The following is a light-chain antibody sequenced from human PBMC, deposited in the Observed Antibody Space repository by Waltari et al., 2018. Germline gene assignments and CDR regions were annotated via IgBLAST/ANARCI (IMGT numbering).Light chain of an antibody. Sequence: QSALTQPRSVSGSPGQSVTISCTGTSSDVGNYYYVSWYQQHPGKVPKLIIYDVYKRPSGVPDRCSCSKSGNTASLTISGLQTEDEANYYCCSYAGKFQVVFGGGTKLTVL. CDR2: DVY. J-gene: IGLJ2*01. CDR1: SSDVGNYYY. V-gene: IGLV2-11*01. CDR3: CSYAGKFQVV.